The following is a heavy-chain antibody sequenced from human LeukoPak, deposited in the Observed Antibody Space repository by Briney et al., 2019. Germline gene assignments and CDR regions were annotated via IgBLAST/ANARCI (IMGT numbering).Heavy chain of an antibody. Sequence: PGRSLRLSCAASGFTFSNYAVHWVRQAPGKELEWVAVISKDGSNKYYADSVKGRFTIYRDNSKNTQYLQMNSLRAEDTAVYYCATSWGPDTSAFRWGRDGMDVWGQGTTVIVS. CDR1: GFTFSNYA. J-gene: IGHJ6*02. CDR2: ISKDGSNK. D-gene: IGHD3-16*01. CDR3: ATSWGPDTSAFRWGRDGMDV. V-gene: IGHV3-30-3*01.